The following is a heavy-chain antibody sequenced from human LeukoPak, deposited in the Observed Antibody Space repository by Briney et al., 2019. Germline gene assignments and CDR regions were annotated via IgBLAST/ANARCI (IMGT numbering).Heavy chain of an antibody. Sequence: GGSLRLSCAASGFTFRSYWMTWVRQAPGKGLEWVSYISSSSSTIYYADSVKGRFTISRDNAKNSLYLQMNSLRAEDTALYYCIIELRYFNWFEGAFDIWGQGTMVTVSS. CDR3: IIELRYFNWFEGAFDI. J-gene: IGHJ3*02. D-gene: IGHD3-9*01. CDR1: GFTFRSYW. V-gene: IGHV3-48*04. CDR2: ISSSSSTI.